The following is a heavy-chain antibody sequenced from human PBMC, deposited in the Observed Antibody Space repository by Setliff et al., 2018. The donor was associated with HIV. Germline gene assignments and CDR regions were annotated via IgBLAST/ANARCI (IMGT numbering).Heavy chain of an antibody. Sequence: LRLSCAASGFTFSSYEMNWVRQAPGKGLEWVSYISSSGSTIYYADSVKGRFTISRDNAKNSLFLQMNSLRAEDTAVYYCAAVPWGHSSLIIDHWGQGTPVTVSS. CDR1: GFTFSSYE. CDR3: AAVPWGHSSLIIDH. V-gene: IGHV3-48*03. D-gene: IGHD3-16*01. CDR2: ISSSGSTI. J-gene: IGHJ4*02.